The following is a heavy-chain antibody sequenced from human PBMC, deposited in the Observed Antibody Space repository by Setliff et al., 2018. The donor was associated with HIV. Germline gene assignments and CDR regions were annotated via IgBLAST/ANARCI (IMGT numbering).Heavy chain of an antibody. CDR1: GFSNYA. J-gene: IGHJ4*02. V-gene: IGHV3-73*01. CDR2: IRSKANNYAT. D-gene: IGHD1-26*01. CDR3: TRHRGSFDY. Sequence: GGSLRLSCAASGFSNYALNWVRQDPGKGLEWVGRIRSKANNYATEYGASVKGRFIISRDDSKNMAYLQINSLRTEDTAIYYCTRHRGSFDYWGLGTLVTVSS.